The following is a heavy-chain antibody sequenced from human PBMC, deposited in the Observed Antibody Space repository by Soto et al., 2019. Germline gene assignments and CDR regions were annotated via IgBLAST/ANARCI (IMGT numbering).Heavy chain of an antibody. CDR2: IYWDDDK. CDR3: ALRPAVAGLFDY. Sequence: QITLKESGPTLVKPTQTLTLTCTFSGFSLSTSGVGVGWIRQPPGKALEWLALIYWDDDKRYSPSLKSRLTITKDTSKNQVVLTKTNMDPVNTATYYCALRPAVAGLFDYWGQGTLVTVSS. V-gene: IGHV2-5*02. J-gene: IGHJ4*02. D-gene: IGHD6-19*01. CDR1: GFSLSTSGVG.